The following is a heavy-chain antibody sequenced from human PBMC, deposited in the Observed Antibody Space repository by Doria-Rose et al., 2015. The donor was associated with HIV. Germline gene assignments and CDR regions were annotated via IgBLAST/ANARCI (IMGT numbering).Heavy chain of an antibody. CDR2: IWYDGRNK. Sequence: QVQLQESGGGVVQPGRSLRLSCAASGFTFSNNGMHWVRQAPGKGLEWVAAIWYDGRNKYYADSVKGRFAISRDNSKNTLHLQMTSVRAEDTAVYYCARGGRGSDYYDSSGYYCDYWGQGTLVTVSS. CDR3: ARGGRGSDYYDSSGYYCDY. D-gene: IGHD3-22*01. CDR1: GFTFSNNG. J-gene: IGHJ4*02. V-gene: IGHV3-33*01.